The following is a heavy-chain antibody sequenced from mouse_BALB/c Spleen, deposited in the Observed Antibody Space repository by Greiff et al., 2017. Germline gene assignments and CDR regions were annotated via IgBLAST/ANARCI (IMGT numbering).Heavy chain of an antibody. CDR1: GYTFTDYN. CDR3: ARERKGNYGLPYWYFDV. Sequence: EVQLQQSGPELVKPGASVKIPCKASGYTFTDYNMDWVKQSHGKSLEWIGDINPNNGGTIYNQKFKGKATLTVDKSSSTAYMELRSLTSEDTAVYYCARERKGNYGLPYWYFDVWGAGTTVTVAS. V-gene: IGHV1-18*01. J-gene: IGHJ1*01. CDR2: INPNNGGT. D-gene: IGHD2-1*01.